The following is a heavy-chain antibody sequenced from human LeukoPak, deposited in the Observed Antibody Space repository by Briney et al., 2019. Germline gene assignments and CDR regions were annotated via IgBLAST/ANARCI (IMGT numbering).Heavy chain of an antibody. D-gene: IGHD3-10*01. CDR2: IFPGDSDT. J-gene: IGHJ5*02. Sequence: GESLKISCKASGYSFTKYWIGWVRQMPGKGLEWMAIIFPGDSDTRYSASFQGRVTISADTSITTAYLQWSSLTASVTAMYYCAREKESGSSWFDPWGQGTLVTVSS. V-gene: IGHV5-51*01. CDR3: AREKESGSSWFDP. CDR1: GYSFTKYW.